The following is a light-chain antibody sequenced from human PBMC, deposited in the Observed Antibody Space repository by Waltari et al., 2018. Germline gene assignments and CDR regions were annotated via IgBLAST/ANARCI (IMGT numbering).Light chain of an antibody. CDR1: QSVDSM. Sequence: EIVMTQSPATLSVSPGERVTLSCRASQSVDSMLAWYQQKPGQAPRLLIYGASTRATGISARFSGSGSGTEFTLTISSLQSEDLAVYYCQQYKNWPPLTFGGGTKAEIK. J-gene: IGKJ4*01. CDR3: QQYKNWPPLT. V-gene: IGKV3-15*01. CDR2: GAS.